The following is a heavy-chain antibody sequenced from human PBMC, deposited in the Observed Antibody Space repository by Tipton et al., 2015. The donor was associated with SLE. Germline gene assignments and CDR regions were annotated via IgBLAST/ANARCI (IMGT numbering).Heavy chain of an antibody. J-gene: IGHJ6*03. Sequence: TLSLTCAVSGYSISSGYYWGWIRQPPGKGLEWIGNIYHSEITYYNPSLKSRVTLSVDTSKNHFSLKLSSVTAADTAVYYCARMITFGGVIVRNYYYYMDVWGKGTTVTVSS. V-gene: IGHV4-38-2*01. CDR1: GYSISSGYY. CDR2: IYHSEIT. CDR3: ARMITFGGVIVRNYYYYMDV. D-gene: IGHD3-16*02.